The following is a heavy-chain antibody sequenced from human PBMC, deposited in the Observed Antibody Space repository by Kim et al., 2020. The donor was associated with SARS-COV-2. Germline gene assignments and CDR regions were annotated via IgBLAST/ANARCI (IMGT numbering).Heavy chain of an antibody. CDR2: IIPIFGTA. CDR3: ALDDFWSGYTYGMDV. V-gene: IGHV1-69*13. Sequence: SVKVSCKASGGTFSSYAISWVRQAPGHGLEWMGGIIPIFGTANYAQKFQGRVTITADESTSTAYMELSSLRSEDTAVYYCALDDFWSGYTYGMDVWGQGTTVTVSS. J-gene: IGHJ6*02. D-gene: IGHD3-3*01. CDR1: GGTFSSYA.